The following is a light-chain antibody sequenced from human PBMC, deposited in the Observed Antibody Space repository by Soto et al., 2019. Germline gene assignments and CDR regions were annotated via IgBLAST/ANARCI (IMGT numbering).Light chain of an antibody. CDR2: GAS. Sequence: EIVMTQSPATLSVSPGERATLSCRASQSVSSNLAWYQQKPGQAPRLLIYGASTSATGIPARFSGSGSGTEFNLTISSLQSEDFAVYYCQQYNNWPPRGTFGQGTKLEIK. CDR1: QSVSSN. V-gene: IGKV3-15*01. CDR3: QQYNNWPPRGT. J-gene: IGKJ2*01.